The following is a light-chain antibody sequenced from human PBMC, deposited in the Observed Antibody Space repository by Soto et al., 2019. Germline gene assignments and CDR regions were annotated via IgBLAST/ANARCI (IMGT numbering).Light chain of an antibody. CDR3: QHYSTVWA. J-gene: IGKJ1*01. CDR2: DAS. Sequence: DIQMTQSPSTLSSSVGDRVTITCRASQSISRGLAWYQQKPGKAPNVLIYDASTLESGVPSRFSGSGSGTEFTLTISSLQPEDFATYYCQHYSTVWAFGQETKVDIK. CDR1: QSISRG. V-gene: IGKV1-5*01.